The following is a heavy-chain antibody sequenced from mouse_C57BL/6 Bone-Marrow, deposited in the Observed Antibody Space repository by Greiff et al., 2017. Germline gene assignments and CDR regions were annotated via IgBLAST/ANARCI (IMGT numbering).Heavy chain of an antibody. J-gene: IGHJ2*01. CDR3: ARLTGYLDY. D-gene: IGHD4-1*01. CDR1: GFTFSSYG. Sequence: EVKVVESGGDLVKPGGSLKLSCAASGFTFSSYGMSWVRQTPDKRLEWVATISSGGSYTYYPDSVKGRFTISRDNAKNTLYLQRGSLKNEDTDMYYCARLTGYLDYWGQGTTLTVSS. V-gene: IGHV5-6*01. CDR2: ISSGGSYT.